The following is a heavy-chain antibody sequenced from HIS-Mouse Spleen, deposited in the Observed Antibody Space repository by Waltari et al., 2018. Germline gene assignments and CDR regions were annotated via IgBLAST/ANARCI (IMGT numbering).Heavy chain of an antibody. V-gene: IGHV4-39*07. CDR1: GVSIRSSRYY. CDR3: ARDSGGSDI. Sequence: QLQLQESGTGLVKPSETLSLTSTVSGVSIRSSRYYWGWIRQPQGKGLEWIGSIYYSGSTYYNPSLKSRVTISVDTSKNQFSLKLSSVTAADTAVYYCARDSGGSDIWGQGTMVTVSS. CDR2: IYYSGST. J-gene: IGHJ3*02. D-gene: IGHD3-16*01.